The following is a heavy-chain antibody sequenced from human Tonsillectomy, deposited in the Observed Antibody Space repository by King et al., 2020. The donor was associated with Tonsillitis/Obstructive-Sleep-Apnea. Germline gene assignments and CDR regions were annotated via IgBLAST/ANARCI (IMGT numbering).Heavy chain of an antibody. CDR3: PTTPYDFWSAYFFNYYYAMDV. V-gene: IGHV3-15*07. Sequence: VQLVESGGGLVKPGGSLRLSCAASGFTFSNAWMNWVRQAPGKGLEWVGRIKSKTDGGTTDYAAPVKGRFTISRDDSKNTLYLQMNSLKTEDTDVYYCPTTPYDFWSAYFFNYYYAMDVWGRGTTVTVSS. D-gene: IGHD3-3*01. CDR2: IKSKTDGGTT. CDR1: GFTFSNAW. J-gene: IGHJ6*01.